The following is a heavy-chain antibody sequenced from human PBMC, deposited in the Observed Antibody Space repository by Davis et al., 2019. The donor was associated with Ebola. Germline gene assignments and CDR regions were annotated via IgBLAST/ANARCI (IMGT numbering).Heavy chain of an antibody. J-gene: IGHJ6*02. Sequence: AASVKVSCKASGYTFTSYGISWVRQAPGQGLEWMGWISAYNGNTNYAQKLQGRVTMTTDTSTSTAYMELSSLRSEDTAVYYCARRIEQQLVEGAYYYYGMDVWGQGTTVTVSS. CDR1: GYTFTSYG. CDR2: ISAYNGNT. V-gene: IGHV1-18*01. D-gene: IGHD6-13*01. CDR3: ARRIEQQLVEGAYYYYGMDV.